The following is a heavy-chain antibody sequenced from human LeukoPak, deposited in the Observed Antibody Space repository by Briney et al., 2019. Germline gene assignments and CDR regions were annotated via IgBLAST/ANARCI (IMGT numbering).Heavy chain of an antibody. CDR3: AKVLLSYSYGYCFDY. CDR2: ISYDGSNK. D-gene: IGHD5-18*01. V-gene: IGHV3-30*18. Sequence: GRSLRLSCAASGFTFSSYGMHWVRQAPGKGLGWVAVISYDGSNKYYADSVKGRFTISRDNSKNTLYLQMNSLRAEDTAVYYCAKVLLSYSYGYCFDYWGQGTLVTVSS. J-gene: IGHJ4*02. CDR1: GFTFSSYG.